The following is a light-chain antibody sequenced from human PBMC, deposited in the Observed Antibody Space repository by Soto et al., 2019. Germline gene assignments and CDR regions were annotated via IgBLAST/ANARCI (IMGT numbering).Light chain of an antibody. Sequence: QSMLTQPASVSGSPGQSITISFTGTSRDIGGYNYVSWYQHHPGRAPKLMIYEVTNRPSGVSDRFSGSKSGNTASLTISGLQAEDEADYYCISYRTSSTLDGVSGTGTKVTVL. CDR3: ISYRTSSTLDGV. J-gene: IGLJ1*01. CDR2: EVT. V-gene: IGLV2-14*01. CDR1: SRDIGGYNY.